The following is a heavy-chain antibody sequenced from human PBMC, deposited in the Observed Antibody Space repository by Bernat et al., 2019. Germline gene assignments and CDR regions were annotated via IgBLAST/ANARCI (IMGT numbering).Heavy chain of an antibody. CDR1: GFTVSSNY. CDR2: IFSGGST. D-gene: IGHD3-22*01. V-gene: IGHV3-66*01. CDR3: ARDTHDRSGYYAPGAS. Sequence: EVQLVESGGGLVQPGGSLILSCAASGFTVSSNYMSWVRQAPGKGLEWVSVIFSGGSTYDADSEKGRFTISRDNSKNTLYLQMNSLRDEDTAVYYCARDTHDRSGYYAPGASRGQGTLVTVSS. J-gene: IGHJ4*02.